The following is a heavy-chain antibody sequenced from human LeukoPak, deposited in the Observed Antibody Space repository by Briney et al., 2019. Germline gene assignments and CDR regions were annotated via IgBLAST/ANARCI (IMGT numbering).Heavy chain of an antibody. Sequence: SETLSLTCTVSGGSISSSSYYWGWIRQPPGKGLEWIGSIYYSGSTYYNPSLKSRVTISVDTSKNQFSLKLSSVTAADTAVYYCARECGFDRACYMDVWGKGTTVTVSS. J-gene: IGHJ6*03. V-gene: IGHV4-39*07. CDR3: ARECGFDRACYMDV. CDR1: GGSISSSSYY. CDR2: IYYSGST. D-gene: IGHD3-10*01.